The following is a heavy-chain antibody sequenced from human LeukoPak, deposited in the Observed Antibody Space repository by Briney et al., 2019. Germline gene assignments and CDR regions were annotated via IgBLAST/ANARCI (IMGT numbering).Heavy chain of an antibody. CDR1: GGSISSSSYY. CDR3: ARYYSRSQFGY. D-gene: IGHD2/OR15-2a*01. Sequence: PSETLSLTCTVSGGSISSSSYYWGWIRQPPGKGLEWIGSIYYSGSTYYNPSLKSRVTISVDTSKNQFSLKLSSVTAADTAVYYCARYYSRSQFGYWGQGTLVTVSS. V-gene: IGHV4-39*07. J-gene: IGHJ4*02. CDR2: IYYSGST.